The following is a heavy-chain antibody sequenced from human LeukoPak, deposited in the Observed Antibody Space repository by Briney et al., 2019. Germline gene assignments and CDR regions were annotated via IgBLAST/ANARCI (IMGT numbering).Heavy chain of an antibody. J-gene: IGHJ5*02. V-gene: IGHV4-4*07. D-gene: IGHD3-22*01. CDR3: ARSVPNYYDSSGNKGVNWFDP. Sequence: SETLSLTCTVSGGSISSYYWSWIRQPAGKGLEWIGRICTSGSTNYNPSLKSRVTMSVDTSKNQFSLKLSSVTAADTAVYYCARSVPNYYDSSGNKGVNWFDPWGQGTLVTVSS. CDR1: GGSISSYY. CDR2: ICTSGST.